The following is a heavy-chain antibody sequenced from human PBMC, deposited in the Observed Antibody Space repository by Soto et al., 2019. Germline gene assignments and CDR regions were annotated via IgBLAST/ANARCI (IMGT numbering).Heavy chain of an antibody. CDR3: ARVGYYGSGSYNSSYGMDV. V-gene: IGHV3-53*01. Sequence: PGGSLRLSCAASGFTVSSNYMSWVRQAPGKGLEWVSVIYSGGSTYYADSVKGRFTISRDNSKNTLYLQMNSLRAEDTAVYYCARVGYYGSGSYNSSYGMDVWGQGTTVTVSS. CDR2: IYSGGST. J-gene: IGHJ6*02. D-gene: IGHD3-10*01. CDR1: GFTVSSNY.